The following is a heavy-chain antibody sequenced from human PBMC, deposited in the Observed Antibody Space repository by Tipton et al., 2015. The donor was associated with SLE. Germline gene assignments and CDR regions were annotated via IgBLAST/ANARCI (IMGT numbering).Heavy chain of an antibody. CDR2: IYYSGST. J-gene: IGHJ5*02. D-gene: IGHD6-13*01. CDR3: ARGIAAAGT. V-gene: IGHV4-59*01. Sequence: LRLSCTVSGGSISSYYWSWIRQPPGKGLEWIGYIYYSGSTNYNPSLKSRVTISVDTSKNQFSLKLSSVTAADTAVYYCARGIAAAGTWGQGTLVTVSS. CDR1: GGSISSYY.